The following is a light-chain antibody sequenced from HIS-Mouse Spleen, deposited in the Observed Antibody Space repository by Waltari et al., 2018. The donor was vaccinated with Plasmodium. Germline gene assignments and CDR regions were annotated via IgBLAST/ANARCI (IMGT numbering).Light chain of an antibody. Sequence: EIVLTQSPATLSLSQGESATLPCRASQSVSSYLAWYQQKPGQVPRLLIYDASNRATGIPARFSGSGSGTDFTLTISSLEPEDFAVYYCQQRSNWPRVLTFGGGTKVEIK. CDR2: DAS. J-gene: IGKJ4*01. V-gene: IGKV3-11*01. CDR3: QQRSNWPRVLT. CDR1: QSVSSY.